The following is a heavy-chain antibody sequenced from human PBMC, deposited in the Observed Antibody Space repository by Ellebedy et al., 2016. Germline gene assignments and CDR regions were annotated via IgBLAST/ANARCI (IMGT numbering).Heavy chain of an antibody. D-gene: IGHD6-6*01. V-gene: IGHV4-4*07. CDR3: VGIAARRQPYSYYGMDV. CDR2: IYTSGST. J-gene: IGHJ6*02. Sequence: SETLSLTCTVSGGSISSYYWSWIRQPAGKGLEWIGRIYTSGSTNYNPSLKSRVTMSVDTSKHQFSLKLSSVTAADTAVYYCVGIAARRQPYSYYGMDVWGQGTTVTVSS. CDR1: GGSISSYY.